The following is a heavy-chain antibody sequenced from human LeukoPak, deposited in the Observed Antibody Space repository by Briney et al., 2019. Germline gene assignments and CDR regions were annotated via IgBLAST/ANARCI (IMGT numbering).Heavy chain of an antibody. V-gene: IGHV3-30*02. CDR3: ARGVWFGEFVPFDI. CDR2: IRYDGSNK. J-gene: IGHJ3*02. CDR1: GFTFSSYG. D-gene: IGHD3-10*01. Sequence: PGGSLRLSCAASGFTFSSYGMHWVRQAPGKGLEWVAFIRYDGSNKYYADSVKGRFTISRDNSKNTLYLQMNSLRAEDTAVYYCARGVWFGEFVPFDIWGQGTMVTVSS.